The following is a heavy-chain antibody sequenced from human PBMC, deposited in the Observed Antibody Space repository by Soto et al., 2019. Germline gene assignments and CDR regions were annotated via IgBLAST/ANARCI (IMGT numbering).Heavy chain of an antibody. V-gene: IGHV3-30*18. Sequence: GGSLRLSCAASGFTFSSYGMHWVRQAPGKGLEWVAVISYDGSNKYYADSVKGRFTISRDNSKNTLYLQMNSLRAEDTAVYYCAKGYSGYDSVFDYWGQGTLVTVSS. CDR3: AKGYSGYDSVFDY. CDR2: ISYDGSNK. D-gene: IGHD5-12*01. J-gene: IGHJ4*02. CDR1: GFTFSSYG.